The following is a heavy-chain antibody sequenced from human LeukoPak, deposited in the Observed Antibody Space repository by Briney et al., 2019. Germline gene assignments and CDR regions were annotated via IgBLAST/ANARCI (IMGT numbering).Heavy chain of an antibody. J-gene: IGHJ6*02. CDR2: IYPGDSDT. CDR1: GYSFSSFW. Sequence: KRGESLKISCQGSGYSFSSFWIGWVRQMPGKGLEWMGIIYPGDSDTRYSPSFQGQVTISADKSISTAYLQWSSLKASDTAMYYCARLNAEGYNYYGMDVWGQGTTVTVSS. V-gene: IGHV5-51*01. CDR3: ARLNAEGYNYYGMDV. D-gene: IGHD2-8*01.